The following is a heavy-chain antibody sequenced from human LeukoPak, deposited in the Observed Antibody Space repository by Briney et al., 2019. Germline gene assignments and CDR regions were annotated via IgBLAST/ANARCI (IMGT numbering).Heavy chain of an antibody. V-gene: IGHV1-18*01. CDR1: GGTFSSYA. CDR2: ISAYNGNT. CDR3: ARGGADYYYYYGMDV. J-gene: IGHJ6*02. D-gene: IGHD1-26*01. Sequence: ASVKVSCKASGGTFSSYAISWVRQTPGQGLEWMGWISAYNGNTNYAQKLQGRVTITRDTSASTAYMELSSLRSEDTAVYYCARGGADYYYYYGMDVWGQGTTVTVSS.